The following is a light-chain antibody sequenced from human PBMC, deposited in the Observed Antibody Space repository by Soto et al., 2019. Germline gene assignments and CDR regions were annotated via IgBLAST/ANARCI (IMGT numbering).Light chain of an antibody. CDR2: DAS. Sequence: EIVLTPSPGTLSLSPGERATLSCRASQSVRSNLAWYQQKPGQAPRLLIYDASNRATGIPARFSGSGSGTDFTLTISSLEPEDFAVYYCQQRSNWPRGTFGQGTKVDIK. J-gene: IGKJ1*01. CDR3: QQRSNWPRGT. CDR1: QSVRSN. V-gene: IGKV3-11*01.